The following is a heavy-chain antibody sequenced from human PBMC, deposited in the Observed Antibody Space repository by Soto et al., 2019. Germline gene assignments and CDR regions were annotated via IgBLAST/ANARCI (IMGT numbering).Heavy chain of an antibody. CDR1: GYTFTSYA. CDR3: AREESSSSWYDAFDI. V-gene: IGHV1-69*13. Sequence: SVKVSCKASGYTFTSYAMHWVRQAPGQGLEWMGGIIPIFGTANYAQKFQGRVTITADESTSTAYMELSSLRSEDTAVYYCAREESSSSWYDAFDIWGQGTMVTVSS. CDR2: IIPIFGTA. D-gene: IGHD6-13*01. J-gene: IGHJ3*02.